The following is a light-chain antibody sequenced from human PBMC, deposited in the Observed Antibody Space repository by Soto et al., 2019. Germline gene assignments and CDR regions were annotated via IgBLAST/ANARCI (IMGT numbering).Light chain of an antibody. Sequence: DIQMTQSPSSVSASVGARVTITCRASQDISSWLAWYQQKPGKAPHLLIYTASSLQSGGPSRFSGSGSGTDFTLTITSLRPEDVATYYCQQTNSFPRTFGQGTKVEVK. V-gene: IGKV1-12*01. CDR2: TAS. CDR3: QQTNSFPRT. CDR1: QDISSW. J-gene: IGKJ1*01.